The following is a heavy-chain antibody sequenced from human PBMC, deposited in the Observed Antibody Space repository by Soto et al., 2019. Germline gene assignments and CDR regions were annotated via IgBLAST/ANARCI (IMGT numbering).Heavy chain of an antibody. D-gene: IGHD1-1*01. CDR2: ISAHNGNT. CDR1: GYDFTTYG. CDR3: ARGRYGDY. J-gene: IGHJ4*02. V-gene: IGHV1-18*01. Sequence: QVHLVQSGAEVKKPGASVKVSCKGSGYDFTTYGITWVRQAPGQGLEWMAWISAHNGNTDYAQKLQGRVTVTRDTSTSTAYMELRSLRSDDKDMYYCARGRYGDYWGQGALVTVSS.